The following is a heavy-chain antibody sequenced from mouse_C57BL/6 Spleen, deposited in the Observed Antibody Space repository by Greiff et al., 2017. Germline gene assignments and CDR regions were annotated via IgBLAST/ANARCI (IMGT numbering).Heavy chain of an antibody. CDR1: GSTFTSYW. Sequence: QVQLQQSGAELVKPGASVKLSCKASGSTFTSYWMQWVKQRPGQGLEWIGEIDPSDSSTNYNQKFKGKATLTVDTSSSTAYMQLSSLTSEDSAVYYCARGHYYGSSYDYYAMDYWGQGTSVTVSS. CDR3: ARGHYYGSSYDYYAMDY. CDR2: IDPSDSST. D-gene: IGHD1-1*01. V-gene: IGHV1-50*01. J-gene: IGHJ4*01.